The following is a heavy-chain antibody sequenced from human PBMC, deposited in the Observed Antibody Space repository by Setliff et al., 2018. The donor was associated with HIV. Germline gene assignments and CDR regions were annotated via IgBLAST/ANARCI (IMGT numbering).Heavy chain of an antibody. Sequence: GGSLRLSCATSGLTFSNCGMHWVRQAPGKGLEWVASIRSDGSNKYYADSVTGRFTISRDDSKNTLYLQMNSLRAEDTAVYYCAKTIAALDYWGQGTLVTVSS. CDR3: AKTIAALDY. J-gene: IGHJ4*02. V-gene: IGHV3-30*02. CDR2: IRSDGSNK. CDR1: GLTFSNCG. D-gene: IGHD6-13*01.